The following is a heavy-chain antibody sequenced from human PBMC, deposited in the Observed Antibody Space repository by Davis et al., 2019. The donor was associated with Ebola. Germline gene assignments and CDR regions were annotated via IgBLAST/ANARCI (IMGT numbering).Heavy chain of an antibody. CDR3: ARHWTTVTTWDWFDP. V-gene: IGHV4-59*01. CDR1: GGSISSYY. J-gene: IGHJ5*02. CDR2: IYYSGST. Sequence: SETLSLTCTVSGGSISSYYWSWIRQPPGKGLEWIGYIYYSGSTNYNPSLKSRVTISVDTSKNQFSLKLSSVTAADTAVYYCARHWTTVTTWDWFDPWGQGTLVTVSS. D-gene: IGHD4-17*01.